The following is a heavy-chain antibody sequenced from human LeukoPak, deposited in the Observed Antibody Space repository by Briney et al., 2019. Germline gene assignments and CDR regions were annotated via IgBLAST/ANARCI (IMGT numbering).Heavy chain of an antibody. D-gene: IGHD6-13*01. J-gene: IGHJ4*02. CDR3: ARVLQGSNKFFDY. Sequence: SETLSLTCTVPGGSISGYYWSWIRQPPGKGLEWIGYIHYSGNTNYNPSLKSRVTISVDTSKNQFSLNLSSVTAADTAVYYCARVLQGSNKFFDYWGQGTLVTVSS. CDR2: IHYSGNT. V-gene: IGHV4-59*01. CDR1: GGSISGYY.